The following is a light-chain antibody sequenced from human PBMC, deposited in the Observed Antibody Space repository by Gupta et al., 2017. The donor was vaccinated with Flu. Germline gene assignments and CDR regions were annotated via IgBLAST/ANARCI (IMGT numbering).Light chain of an antibody. J-gene: IGKJ4*01. CDR1: QSLITNY. Sequence: IVLTQSPGTLSLAPGERATLSCRASQSLITNYLAWYQQKPGRAPRLLIYGASSRATGIPERFNGSGSGTDFTLTISRLEPEDFAVYYCQQEDNSRVTFGGGTKVDIK. CDR3: QQEDNSRVT. CDR2: GAS. V-gene: IGKV3-20*01.